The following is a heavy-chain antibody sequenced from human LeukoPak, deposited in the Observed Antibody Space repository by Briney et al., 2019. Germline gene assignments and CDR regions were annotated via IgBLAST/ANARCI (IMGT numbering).Heavy chain of an antibody. CDR2: IYYSGST. J-gene: IGHJ3*02. Sequence: SETLSLTCTVSGDSISSYYWSWIRQPPGKGLEWIGYIYYSGSTNYNPSLKSRVSISVDTSKNQFSLKLSSVTAADTAVYYCARDPGAADAFDIWGQGTMVTVSS. CDR3: ARDPGAADAFDI. D-gene: IGHD2-8*02. CDR1: GDSISSYY. V-gene: IGHV4-59*01.